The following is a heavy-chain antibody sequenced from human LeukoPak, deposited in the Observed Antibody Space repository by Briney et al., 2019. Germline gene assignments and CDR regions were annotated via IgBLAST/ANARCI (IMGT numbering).Heavy chain of an antibody. V-gene: IGHV2-70*04. CDR3: ARAYGSGSLHFDY. CDR2: IDWDDDK. CDR1: GFSLRTSGMR. D-gene: IGHD3-10*01. Sequence: SGPALVKPTQTLTLTCTFSGFSLRTSGMRVSWIRQPPGKALEWLARIDWDDDKFYSTSLKTRLTISKDTSKNQVVLTMTNMDPVDTATYYCARAYGSGSLHFDYWGQGTLVTVSS. J-gene: IGHJ4*02.